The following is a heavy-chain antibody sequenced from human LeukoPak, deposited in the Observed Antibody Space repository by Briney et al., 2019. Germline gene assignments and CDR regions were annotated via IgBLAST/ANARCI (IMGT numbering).Heavy chain of an antibody. CDR3: AKGVVGATSYFDY. CDR1: GFTFSSYA. V-gene: IGHV3-23*01. Sequence: GGSLRLSCAASGFTFSSYAMSWVRQAPGKGLEWVSAISGSGGSTYHADSVKGRFTISRDNSKNTLYLQMNSLRAEDTAVYYCAKGVVGATSYFDYWGQGTLVTVSS. D-gene: IGHD1-26*01. J-gene: IGHJ4*02. CDR2: ISGSGGST.